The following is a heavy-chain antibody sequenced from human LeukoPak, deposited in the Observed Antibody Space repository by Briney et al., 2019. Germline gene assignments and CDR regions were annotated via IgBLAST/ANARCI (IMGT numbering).Heavy chain of an antibody. CDR2: ISGSGGST. D-gene: IGHD6-19*01. CDR1: GFTFSSYA. CDR3: AKGIAVAGTTNFDY. Sequence: PGGSLRPSCAASGFTFSSYAMSWVRQAPGKGLEWVSAISGSGGSTYYADSVKGRFTISRDNSKNTLYLQMNSLRAEDTAVYYCAKGIAVAGTTNFDYWGQGTLVTVSS. V-gene: IGHV3-23*01. J-gene: IGHJ4*02.